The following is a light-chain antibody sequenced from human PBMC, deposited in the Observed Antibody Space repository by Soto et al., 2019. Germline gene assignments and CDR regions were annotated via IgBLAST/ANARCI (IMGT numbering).Light chain of an antibody. Sequence: DIQMSQSPSTLSVSLGDRVTITCRASQSISVWLAWYQQKPGKAPKLLIYKASSLEGGVPSRFSGSGSGTEFTLTISSLQPDDFATYYCQQYDSYPWTFGQGTKVDIK. CDR3: QQYDSYPWT. CDR1: QSISVW. CDR2: KAS. V-gene: IGKV1-5*03. J-gene: IGKJ1*01.